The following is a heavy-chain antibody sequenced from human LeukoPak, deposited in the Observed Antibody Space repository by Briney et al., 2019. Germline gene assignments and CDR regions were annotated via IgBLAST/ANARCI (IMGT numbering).Heavy chain of an antibody. V-gene: IGHV3-48*02. CDR3: ASSGSYRFDY. J-gene: IGHJ4*02. CDR1: GFTFSSYS. Sequence: PGGSLRLSCAASGFTFSSYSMNWVRQAPGKGLEWLSHITASGTAMFYADSVKGRFTISRDNAKNSLYLQMNSLRDEDTAVYYCASSGSYRFDYWGQGTLVTVSS. CDR2: ITASGTAM. D-gene: IGHD1-26*01.